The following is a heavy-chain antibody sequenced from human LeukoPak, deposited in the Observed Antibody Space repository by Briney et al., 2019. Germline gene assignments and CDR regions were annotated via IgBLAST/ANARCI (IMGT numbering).Heavy chain of an antibody. V-gene: IGHV1-18*01. D-gene: IGHD6-19*01. CDR1: GYTFTNDG. CDR2: ISFYNGNT. J-gene: IGHJ4*02. CDR3: ARLGYSSGWPRSYFDS. Sequence: ASVKVSCKASGYTFTNDGISWVRQAPGQGLEWKGWISFYNGNTDYAQKLQGRVTMTTDTSTNTAYMELRSLSSDDTAVYYCARLGYSSGWPRSYFDSWGLGTLVTVSS.